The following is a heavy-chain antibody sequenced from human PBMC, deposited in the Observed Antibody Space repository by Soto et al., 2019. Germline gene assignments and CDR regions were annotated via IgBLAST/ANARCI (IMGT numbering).Heavy chain of an antibody. Sequence: QVQLVESGGGVVQPGRSLRLSCAASGFTFSAYAMHWVRQAPAKGLEWVAVIWYDGSNKYYADSVRGRFTISRDNSKNTLYLQVNSLRAEDTAGYYCARAPSSGWGFDCCGQGTLVTVSS. D-gene: IGHD6-19*01. CDR3: ARAPSSGWGFDC. CDR2: IWYDGSNK. CDR1: GFTFSAYA. J-gene: IGHJ4*02. V-gene: IGHV3-30-3*01.